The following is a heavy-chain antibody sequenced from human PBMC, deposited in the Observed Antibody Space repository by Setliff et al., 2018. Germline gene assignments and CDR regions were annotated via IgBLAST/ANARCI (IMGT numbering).Heavy chain of an antibody. D-gene: IGHD3-22*01. CDR2: INNYNFNT. Sequence: GASVKVSCKASGYTFTNYGITWVRQAPGQGLEWMGWINNYNFNTQYVQNLQGRVSVTTDTSTSTAYLELRSLRSDDTAVYYCARINFYVSSGYYYAPDDWGQGTLVTVSS. CDR3: ARINFYVSSGYYYAPDD. CDR1: GYTFTNYG. J-gene: IGHJ4*02. V-gene: IGHV1-18*01.